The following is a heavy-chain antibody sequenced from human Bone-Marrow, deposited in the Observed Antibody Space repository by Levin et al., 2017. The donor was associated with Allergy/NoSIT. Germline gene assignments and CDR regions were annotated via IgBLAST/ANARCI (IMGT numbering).Heavy chain of an antibody. D-gene: IGHD6-13*01. CDR3: ARTSYIKSWRHQDF. Sequence: ASVKVSCKASGVTFNSYVLSWVRQAPGQGLEWMGGIMPVFGTTNYAENFQDRVTITADESTSTSYMELSSLRSDDTAVYYCARTSYIKSWRHQDFWGQGTLVTVSS. V-gene: IGHV1-69*13. CDR2: IMPVFGTT. CDR1: GVTFNSYV. J-gene: IGHJ1*01.